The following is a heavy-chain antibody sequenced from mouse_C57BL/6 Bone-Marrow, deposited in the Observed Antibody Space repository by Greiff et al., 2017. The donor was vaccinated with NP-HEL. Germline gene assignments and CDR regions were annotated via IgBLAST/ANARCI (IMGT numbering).Heavy chain of an antibody. V-gene: IGHV5-9-1*02. Sequence: EVKLMESGEGLVKPGGSLKLSCAASGFTFSSYAMSWVRQTPEKRLEWVAYISSGGDYIYYADTVKGRFTISSDNARNTLYLQMSSLKSEDTAMYYCTRGPYYYGSTWFAYWGQGTLVTVSA. J-gene: IGHJ3*01. CDR2: ISSGGDYI. CDR3: TRGPYYYGSTWFAY. CDR1: GFTFSSYA. D-gene: IGHD1-1*01.